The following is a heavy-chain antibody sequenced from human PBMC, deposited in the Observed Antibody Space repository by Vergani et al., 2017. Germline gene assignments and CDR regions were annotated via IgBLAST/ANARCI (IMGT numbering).Heavy chain of an antibody. J-gene: IGHJ3*02. CDR1: GYTFTSYG. CDR3: ARERVLRYFDWGNAFDI. V-gene: IGHV1-18*01. D-gene: IGHD3-9*01. Sequence: QVQLVQSGAEVKKPGASVKVSCKASGYTFTSYGISWVRQAPGQGLEWRGWISAYNGNTNYAQKLQGRVTMTTDTSTSTAYMELRSLSSEDTAVYYCARERVLRYFDWGNAFDIWGQGTMVTVSS. CDR2: ISAYNGNT.